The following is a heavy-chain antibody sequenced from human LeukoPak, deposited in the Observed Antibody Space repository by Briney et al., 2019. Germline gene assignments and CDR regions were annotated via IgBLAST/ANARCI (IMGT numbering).Heavy chain of an antibody. V-gene: IGHV4-39*01. CDR1: GGSISSSSYY. D-gene: IGHD2-15*01. J-gene: IGHJ4*02. Sequence: PSETLSLTCTVSGGSISSSSYYWGWIRQPPGKGLEWIGSIYYSGSTYYNPSLKSRVTISVDTSKNQFSLKLSSVTAADTAVYYCAANCSGGSCSAGALTDWGQGTLVTVYS. CDR2: IYYSGST. CDR3: AANCSGGSCSAGALTD.